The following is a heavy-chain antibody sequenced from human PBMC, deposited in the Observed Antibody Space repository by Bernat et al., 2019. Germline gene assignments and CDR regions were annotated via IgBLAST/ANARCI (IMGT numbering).Heavy chain of an antibody. J-gene: IGHJ4*02. V-gene: IGHV3-30-3*01. D-gene: IGHD4-17*01. Sequence: QVQLVESGGGVFQPGRSLRLSCAASGFTFSSYAMHCVRQAPGKGLEWVAVIAYDGSNKYYADSVKGRFTISRDNAKNSLYLQMNSLRAEDTAVYYCAKGGRDYGTYYFDYWGQGTLVTVSS. CDR2: IAYDGSNK. CDR1: GFTFSSYA. CDR3: AKGGRDYGTYYFDY.